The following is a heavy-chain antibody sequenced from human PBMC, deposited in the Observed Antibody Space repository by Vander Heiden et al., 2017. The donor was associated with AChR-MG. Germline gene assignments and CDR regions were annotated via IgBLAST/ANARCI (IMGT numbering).Heavy chain of an antibody. CDR1: GFTFSSYA. CDR3: AKDQLYYGDNYNWFDP. D-gene: IGHD4-17*01. Sequence: EVQVLASGGGLVQPGGSLRLSCAASGFTFSSYAMSWVRQPPGKGLEWVSAISGSGGHTYYAGSVKGRFTISRDNSNNTLYLQMNSLRAEDTAVYYCAKDQLYYGDNYNWFDPWGQGTLVTVSS. CDR2: ISGSGGHT. J-gene: IGHJ5*02. V-gene: IGHV3-23*01.